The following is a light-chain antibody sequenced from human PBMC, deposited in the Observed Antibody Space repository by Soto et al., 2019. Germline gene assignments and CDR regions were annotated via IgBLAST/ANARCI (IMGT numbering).Light chain of an antibody. CDR1: NIGSKT. Sequence: SYELTQPPSVSVAPGQTARLTCGGSNIGSKTVHWYQQKPGQAPVLVVYDDAHRPSGIPERFSGSNSGNTAALTISRVEAGHEDYYYCQDWDANTDHVVFGGGTKLTVL. V-gene: IGLV3-21*02. CDR2: DDA. CDR3: QDWDANTDHVV. J-gene: IGLJ2*01.